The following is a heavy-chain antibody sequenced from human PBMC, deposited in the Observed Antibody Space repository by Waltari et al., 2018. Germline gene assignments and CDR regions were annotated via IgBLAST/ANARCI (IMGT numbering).Heavy chain of an antibody. J-gene: IGHJ5*02. V-gene: IGHV5-51*01. CDR2: IYPGDSDT. CDR3: ARQAMVRGVSPLVRFDP. D-gene: IGHD3-10*01. CDR1: GYSFTSYW. Sequence: EVQLVQSGAEVKKPGESLKISCKGSGYSFTSYWIGWVRQMPGKGLEWMGIIYPGDSDTRYSPSFQGQVTISADKSISTAYLQWSSLKASDTAMYYCARQAMVRGVSPLVRFDPWGQGTLVTVSS.